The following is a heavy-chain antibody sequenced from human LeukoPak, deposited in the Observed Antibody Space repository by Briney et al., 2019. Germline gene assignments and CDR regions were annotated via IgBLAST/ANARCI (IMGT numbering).Heavy chain of an antibody. CDR1: GFTFSSYA. V-gene: IGHV3-23*01. CDR3: ARGRGMITFGGVIVPIDY. CDR2: ISGSGGST. J-gene: IGHJ4*02. D-gene: IGHD3-16*02. Sequence: GGSLRLSCAASGFTFSSYAMSWVRQAPGKGLEWVSAISGSGGSTYYADSVKGRFTISRDNSKNTLYLQMNSLRAEDTAVYCCARGRGMITFGGVIVPIDYWGQGTLVTVSS.